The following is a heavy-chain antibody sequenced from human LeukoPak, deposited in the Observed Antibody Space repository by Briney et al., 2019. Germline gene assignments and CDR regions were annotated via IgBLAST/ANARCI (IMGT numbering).Heavy chain of an antibody. CDR3: ATQDSSHY. Sequence: PSETLSLACTVSGDSVSSTNYYWGWIRQPPGRGLEWIASIRYSESAYYSPSLKSRATISVDTSKNQFSLRLRSLTATDTAVYYCATQDSSHYWGQGTLVTVSS. CDR1: GDSVSSTNYY. J-gene: IGHJ4*02. D-gene: IGHD3-22*01. CDR2: IRYSESA. V-gene: IGHV4-39*01.